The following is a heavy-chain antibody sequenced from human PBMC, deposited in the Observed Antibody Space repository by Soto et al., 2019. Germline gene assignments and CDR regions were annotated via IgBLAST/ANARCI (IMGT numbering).Heavy chain of an antibody. Sequence: GASVKVSCKASGYTFNKYPMHWVRQAPGQGLEWMGWINAANGDTGYSQKFQDRVTLTRDTSASTAYMELSSLRSDDTAVYYCARKDYYGSGIYYFDYWGQGTLVTVSS. CDR2: INAANGDT. CDR3: ARKDYYGSGIYYFDY. CDR1: GYTFNKYP. V-gene: IGHV1-3*01. J-gene: IGHJ4*02. D-gene: IGHD3-10*01.